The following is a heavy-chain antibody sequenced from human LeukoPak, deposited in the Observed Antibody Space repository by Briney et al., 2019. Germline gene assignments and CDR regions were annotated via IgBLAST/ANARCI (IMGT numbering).Heavy chain of an antibody. CDR2: ISSSGSTI. CDR1: GFTFSDNY. Sequence: GGSLRLSCAASGFTFSDNYMTWVRQAPGKGLEWLSYISSSGSTIYYADSVKGRFTISRDNAKNSLYLQMNSLRAEDTAVYYCAELGITTIGGVWGKGTTVTISS. V-gene: IGHV3-11*04. CDR3: AELGITTIGGV. J-gene: IGHJ6*04. D-gene: IGHD3-10*02.